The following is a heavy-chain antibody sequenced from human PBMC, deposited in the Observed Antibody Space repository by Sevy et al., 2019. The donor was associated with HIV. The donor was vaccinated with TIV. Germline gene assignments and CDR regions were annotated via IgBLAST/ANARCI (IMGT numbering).Heavy chain of an antibody. CDR3: ARDPGDYYGSGSYIDNFYGMDV. CDR1: GFSLNSYW. J-gene: IGHJ6*02. D-gene: IGHD3-10*01. CDR2: IKQDGSEK. V-gene: IGHV3-7*01. Sequence: GGSLRLSCAASGFSLNSYWMTWVRQAPGKGLEWVANIKQDGSEKYYVDSVKGRFTISRDNAYKSLYLQMNSLRVEDTAVYYCARDPGDYYGSGSYIDNFYGMDVWGQGTTVTVSS.